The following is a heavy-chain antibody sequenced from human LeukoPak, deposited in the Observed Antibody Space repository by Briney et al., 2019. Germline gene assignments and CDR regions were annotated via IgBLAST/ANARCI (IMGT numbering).Heavy chain of an antibody. CDR3: ARTVCSSTTCWFDY. CDR1: GGSISSYY. CDR2: IYYSGST. D-gene: IGHD2-2*01. J-gene: IGHJ4*01. V-gene: IGHV4-59*01. Sequence: SETLSLTCTVSGGSISSYYGSWIRQPPGKGLEWIGYIYYSGSTNYNPSLKSRVTISVDTSKNQFSLKLSSVTAADTAVYYCARTVCSSTTCWFDYWGPGTPVTVSS.